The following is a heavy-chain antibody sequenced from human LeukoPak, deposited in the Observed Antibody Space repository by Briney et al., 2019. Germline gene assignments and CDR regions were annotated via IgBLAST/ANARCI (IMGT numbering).Heavy chain of an antibody. Sequence: ASVKVSCKASGYRFSGYFIHWARQAPGQGLEWMGWIKPDTGRTNYARKFQGRVTMTSDTFVSAASMELSGLRPDDTALYYCARLIIGATRGLDYWGQGTLVTVSS. CDR1: GYRFSGYF. D-gene: IGHD5-12*01. CDR3: ARLIIGATRGLDY. CDR2: IKPDTGRT. V-gene: IGHV1-2*02. J-gene: IGHJ4*02.